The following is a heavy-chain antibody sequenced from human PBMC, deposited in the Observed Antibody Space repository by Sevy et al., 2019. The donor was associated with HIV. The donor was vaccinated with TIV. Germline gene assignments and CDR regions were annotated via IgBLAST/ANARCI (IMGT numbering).Heavy chain of an antibody. CDR1: GGTFSSSA. Sequence: ASVKVSCKASGGTFSSSAISWVRQAPGQGLEWMGEIFPIFGTGKYAQMFQGRVTISADESTSTAYMELSSLRSEDTAVYFCASGLAVSVDFWGQGTLVTVSS. CDR3: ASGLAVSVDF. V-gene: IGHV1-69*13. J-gene: IGHJ4*02. D-gene: IGHD6-19*01. CDR2: IFPIFGTG.